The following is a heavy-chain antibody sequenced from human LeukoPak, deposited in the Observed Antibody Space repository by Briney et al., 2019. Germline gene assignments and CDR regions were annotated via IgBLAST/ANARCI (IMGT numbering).Heavy chain of an antibody. V-gene: IGHV3-30*18. CDR2: ISYNGSSK. CDR3: AKGGRWIQLWPFDY. D-gene: IGHD5-24*01. J-gene: IGHJ4*02. CDR1: GGTFISYG. Sequence: SCKASGGTFISYGMHWVRPATAKGLEWVAVISYNGSSKYYADSVKGRFTISRDNSKNTLYLQMNSLRAEDTAVYYCAKGGRWIQLWPFDYWGQGTLVTVSS.